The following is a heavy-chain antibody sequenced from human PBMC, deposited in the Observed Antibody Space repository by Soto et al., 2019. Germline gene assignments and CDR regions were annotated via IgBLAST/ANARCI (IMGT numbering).Heavy chain of an antibody. Sequence: GGSLRLSCAASGFTFSSYGMHWVRQAPGKGLEWVAVIWYDGSNKYYADSVKGRFTISRDNSKNTLYLQMNSLRAEDTAVYYCARVNRPGHIVVVTAKRQYYFDYWGQGTLVTVSS. CDR3: ARVNRPGHIVVVTAKRQYYFDY. CDR2: IWYDGSNK. CDR1: GFTFSSYG. D-gene: IGHD2-21*02. V-gene: IGHV3-33*01. J-gene: IGHJ4*02.